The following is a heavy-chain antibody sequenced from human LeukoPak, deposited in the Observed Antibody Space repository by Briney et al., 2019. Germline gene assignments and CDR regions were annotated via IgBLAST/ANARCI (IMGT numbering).Heavy chain of an antibody. CDR3: AKTRLLWFGESPFDY. CDR2: IGRSGSPI. D-gene: IGHD3-10*01. V-gene: IGHV3-11*01. Sequence: KSGGSLRLSCAASGFTLGDYYMSWIRQTPGKGLEWISNIGRSGSPIYYADSVKGRFTISRDNAKNSLYLQMNSLRAEDTAVYYCAKTRLLWFGESPFDYWGQGTLVTVSS. CDR1: GFTLGDYY. J-gene: IGHJ4*02.